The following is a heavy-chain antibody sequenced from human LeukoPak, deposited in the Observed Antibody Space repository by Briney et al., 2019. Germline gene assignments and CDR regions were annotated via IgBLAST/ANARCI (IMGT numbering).Heavy chain of an antibody. CDR3: ARIRTTVTTYYAFDI. Sequence: GGSLRLSCAASGFTFSSYSMNWVRQAPGKGLEWVSSISSSSSYIYYADSVKGRFTISRDNAKNSLYLQMNSLRAEDTAVYYCARIRTTVTTYYAFDIWGQGTMVTVSS. V-gene: IGHV3-21*01. D-gene: IGHD4-17*01. J-gene: IGHJ3*02. CDR1: GFTFSSYS. CDR2: ISSSSSYI.